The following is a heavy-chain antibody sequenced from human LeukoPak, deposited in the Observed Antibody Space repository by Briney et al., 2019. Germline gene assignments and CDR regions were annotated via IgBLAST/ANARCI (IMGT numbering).Heavy chain of an antibody. Sequence: PGGSLRLSCVASGLTFHDYAMHWVRQAPGKGLEWVPLISADGGSTFYADSVRGRFSISRDNSKNSLYLQMNSLRTEDTAMYYCAKESGKFDYWGQGTLVAVSS. J-gene: IGHJ4*02. CDR3: AKESGKFDY. V-gene: IGHV3-43*02. CDR1: GLTFHDYA. CDR2: ISADGGST.